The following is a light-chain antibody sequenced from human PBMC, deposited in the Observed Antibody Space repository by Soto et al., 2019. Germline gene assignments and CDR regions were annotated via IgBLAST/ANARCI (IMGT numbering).Light chain of an antibody. CDR3: QQYSAWPLT. Sequence: EIVMTQSPATLSVSPGERATLFCRASQSVRSNFLAWYQQKPGQAPRLLIYGASTRATGVPARFSGSGSGTVFTLTISSLQSEDFAVYYCQQYSAWPLTFGGGTKVEIK. J-gene: IGKJ4*01. CDR1: QSVRSN. CDR2: GAS. V-gene: IGKV3-15*01.